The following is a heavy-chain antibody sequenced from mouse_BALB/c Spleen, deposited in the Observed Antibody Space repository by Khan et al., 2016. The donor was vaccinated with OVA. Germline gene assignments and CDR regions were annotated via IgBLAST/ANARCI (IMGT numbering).Heavy chain of an antibody. D-gene: IGHD2-3*01. CDR3: ARDGSHYNYAMDY. Sequence: EVQLQESGPGLVKPSQSLSLTCTVTGYSITSDYAWNWIRQFPGNKLEWMCYISSSGSTNYNPALNSRISITRDTSKNQFFLQLNSVTTEDTATYYCARDGSHYNYAMDYWGQGTSVTVSS. CDR2: ISSSGST. V-gene: IGHV3-2*02. J-gene: IGHJ4*01. CDR1: GYSITSDYA.